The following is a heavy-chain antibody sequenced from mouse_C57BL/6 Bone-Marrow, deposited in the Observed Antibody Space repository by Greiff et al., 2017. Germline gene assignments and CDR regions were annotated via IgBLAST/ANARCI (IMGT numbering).Heavy chain of an antibody. CDR2: INPNNGGT. Sequence: VQLKQSGPELVKPGASVKISCKASGYTFTDYYMNWVKQSHGKSLEWIGDINPNNGGTSYNQKFKGKATLTVDKSSSTAYMELRSLTSEDSAVYYCARASYYYGSTGFDYWGQGTTLTVAS. J-gene: IGHJ2*01. CDR3: ARASYYYGSTGFDY. D-gene: IGHD1-1*01. V-gene: IGHV1-26*01. CDR1: GYTFTDYY.